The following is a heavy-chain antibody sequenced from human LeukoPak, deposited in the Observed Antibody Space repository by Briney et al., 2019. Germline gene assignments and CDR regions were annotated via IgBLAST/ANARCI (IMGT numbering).Heavy chain of an antibody. J-gene: IGHJ4*02. CDR1: GFTFSTYA. D-gene: IGHD2-2*01. CDR3: ARSNCSSNSCYSKHFDS. CDR2: ISYDGSYK. V-gene: IGHV3-30-3*01. Sequence: GGSLRLSCAPSGFTFSTYAMLWVRQAPGKGLEWVALISYDGSYKFYADSVKGRFTISRDNSKDTLYLQMNSLRTEDTAVHYCARSNCSSNSCYSKHFDSWGQGTLVTVSS.